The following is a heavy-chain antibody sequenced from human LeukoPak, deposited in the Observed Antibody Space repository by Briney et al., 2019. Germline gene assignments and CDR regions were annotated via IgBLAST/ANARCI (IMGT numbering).Heavy chain of an antibody. Sequence: ASETLSLTCTVSGYFISSGYYWSWIRQPAGKGLEWIGRIYTSGSTNYNPSLKSRVTMSVDTSKNQFSLKLSSVTAADTAVYYCARDNTSGWSPYYYYYMDVWGKGTTVTISS. J-gene: IGHJ6*03. CDR2: IYTSGST. D-gene: IGHD6-19*01. CDR1: GYFISSGYY. CDR3: ARDNTSGWSPYYYYYMDV. V-gene: IGHV4-4*07.